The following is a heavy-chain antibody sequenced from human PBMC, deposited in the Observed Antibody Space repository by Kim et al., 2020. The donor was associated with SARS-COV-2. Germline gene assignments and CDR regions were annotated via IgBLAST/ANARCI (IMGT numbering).Heavy chain of an antibody. CDR1: GFTFDDYA. V-gene: IGHV3-9*01. J-gene: IGHJ4*02. D-gene: IGHD6-6*01. CDR3: AKGPYPIAALDY. CDR2: ISWNSGSI. Sequence: GGSLRLSCAASGFTFDDYAMHWVRQAPGKGLEWVSGISWNSGSIGYADSVKGRFTISRDNAKNSLYLQMNSLRAEDTALYYCAKGPYPIAALDYWGQGTLVTVSS.